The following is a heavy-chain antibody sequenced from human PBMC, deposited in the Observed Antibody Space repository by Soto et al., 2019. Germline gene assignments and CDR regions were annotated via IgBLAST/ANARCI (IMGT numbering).Heavy chain of an antibody. V-gene: IGHV1-46*01. J-gene: IGHJ6*02. D-gene: IGHD1-26*01. CDR1: GYTFTSYY. CDR2: INPSGGST. Sequence: QVQLVQSGAEVKKPGASVKVSCEASGYTFTSYYMHWVRQAPGQGLEWMGIINPSGGSTSYAQKFQGRVTMTRDTSTSTVYMELSSLRSEDTAVYYCARGTSGSYFPFYYGMDVWGQGTTVTVSS. CDR3: ARGTSGSYFPFYYGMDV.